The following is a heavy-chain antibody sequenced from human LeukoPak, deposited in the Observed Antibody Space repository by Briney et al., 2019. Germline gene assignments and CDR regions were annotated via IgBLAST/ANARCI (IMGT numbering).Heavy chain of an antibody. CDR1: GFIFSSYS. Sequence: GGSLRLSCAASGFIFSSYSMNWVRQTPGKGLEWVSSISSSSYIYYADSVKGRFTISRDNAKNSLYLQMNSLRAEDTAVYYCARDPIAVAGIHYWGQGTLVTVSS. CDR2: ISSSSYI. D-gene: IGHD6-19*01. V-gene: IGHV3-21*01. CDR3: ARDPIAVAGIHY. J-gene: IGHJ4*02.